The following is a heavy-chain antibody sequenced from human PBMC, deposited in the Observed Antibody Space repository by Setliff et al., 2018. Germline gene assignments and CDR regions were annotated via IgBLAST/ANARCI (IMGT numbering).Heavy chain of an antibody. V-gene: IGHV3-11*01. D-gene: IGHD1-7*01. Sequence: LSLTCTVSGYSISSGYYWGWIRQPPGKGLEWVSAISGSGGSTYYADSVKGRFTISRDNAKNLVYLQMDSLRADDTAVYYCTRSRGTTVYDYWGQGTLVTVSS. CDR1: GYSISSGYY. J-gene: IGHJ4*02. CDR3: TRSRGTTVYDY. CDR2: ISGSGGST.